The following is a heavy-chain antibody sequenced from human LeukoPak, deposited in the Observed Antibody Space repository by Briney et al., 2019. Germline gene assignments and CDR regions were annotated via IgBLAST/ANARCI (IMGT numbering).Heavy chain of an antibody. CDR1: GGSFSGYY. D-gene: IGHD3-22*01. CDR2: INHSGST. J-gene: IGHJ4*02. CDR3: ASLGDSSGYYYVERGYDY. Sequence: PSETLSLTCAVYGGSFSGYYWSWIRQPPGKGLEWIGEINHSGSTNYNPSLKSRVTISVDTSKNQFSLKLCSVTAADTAVYYCASLGDSSGYYYVERGYDYWGQGTLVTVSS. V-gene: IGHV4-34*01.